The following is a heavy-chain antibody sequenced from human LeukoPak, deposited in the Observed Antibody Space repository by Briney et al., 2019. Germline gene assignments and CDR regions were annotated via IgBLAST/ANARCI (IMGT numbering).Heavy chain of an antibody. CDR3: ARDEGYLQH. J-gene: IGHJ1*01. CDR1: GFXFSTYS. V-gene: IGHV3-21*01. CDR2: ISSTSNYI. Sequence: GGSLRLSCAASGFXFSTYSINWVRQAPGKGLEWVSSISSTSNYIYYADSVKGRFTISRDNAKNSLYLQMNSLRAEDTAVYYCARDEGYLQHWGQGTLVTVSS.